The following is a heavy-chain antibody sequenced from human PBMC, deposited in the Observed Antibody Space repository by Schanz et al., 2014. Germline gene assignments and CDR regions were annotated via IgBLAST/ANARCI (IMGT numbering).Heavy chain of an antibody. D-gene: IGHD5-12*01. V-gene: IGHV3-33*01. CDR2: LWHDGSKK. Sequence: QVQLVESGGGVVQPGRSLRLSCVASGFTFSSYDVFWVRQAPGKGLEWVAILWHDGSKKYYADSVKGRFTVSRDNSKSTLYLQLNSLSAENTAVYYCARDFHGYGPHLDYWGQGSLVTVSS. J-gene: IGHJ4*02. CDR3: ARDFHGYGPHLDY. CDR1: GFTFSSYD.